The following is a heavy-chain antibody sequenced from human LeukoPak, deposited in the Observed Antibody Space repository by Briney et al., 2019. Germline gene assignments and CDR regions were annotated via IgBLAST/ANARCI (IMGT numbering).Heavy chain of an antibody. J-gene: IGHJ6*03. D-gene: IGHD1-26*01. CDR2: IYPGYSDA. V-gene: IGHV5-51*01. CDR3: ARHLVGATHYYYYYMDV. Sequence: GESLKISCKISGYKLTNNWIGWVRQVPGKGLEWMGLIYPGYSDAKYSPSFQGQVTISADKSISTAYLQWSSLKASDTAMYYCARHLVGATHYYYYYMDVWGKGTTVTVSS. CDR1: GYKLTNNW.